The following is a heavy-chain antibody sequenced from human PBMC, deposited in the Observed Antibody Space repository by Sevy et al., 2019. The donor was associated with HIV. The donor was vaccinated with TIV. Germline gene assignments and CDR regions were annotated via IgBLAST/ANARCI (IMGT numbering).Heavy chain of an antibody. D-gene: IGHD3-9*01. J-gene: IGHJ6*03. CDR1: GGSISNDNYY. V-gene: IGHV4-61*02. CDR2: IYTSGST. CDR3: ARDLGSYDILTGKYYYYMDV. Sequence: SETLSLTCTVSGGSISNDNYYWSWMRQPAGKGLEWIRRIYTSGSTNFTPSLKTRVTISIDTSKNQFSLKLSSVTAADTAVYFCARDLGSYDILTGKYYYYMDVWGKGTTVTVSS.